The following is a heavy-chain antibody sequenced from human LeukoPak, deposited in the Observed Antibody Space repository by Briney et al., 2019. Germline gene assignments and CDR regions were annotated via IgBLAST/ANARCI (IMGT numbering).Heavy chain of an antibody. J-gene: IGHJ4*02. CDR1: GFTFDDYA. Sequence: QPGRSLRLSCAASGFTFDDYAMHWVRQAPGKGLEWVSVIYSGGSTYYADSVKGRFTISRDNSKNTLYLQMNSLRAEDTAVYYCAKDLAVQGGTVTAPPSTFDYWGQGTLVTVSS. CDR3: AKDLAVQGGTVTAPPSTFDY. D-gene: IGHD2-21*02. CDR2: IYSGGST. V-gene: IGHV3-23*03.